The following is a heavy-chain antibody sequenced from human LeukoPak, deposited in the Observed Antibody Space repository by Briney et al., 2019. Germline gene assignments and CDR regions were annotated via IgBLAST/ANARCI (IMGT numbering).Heavy chain of an antibody. Sequence: GASVKVSCKASGYTFTSYGISWVRQAPGQGLEWMGWISAYNGNTNYAQKLQGRVTMTTDTSTSTAYTELRSLRSDDTAVYYCARHSTGYSSSPDYWGQGTLVTVSS. J-gene: IGHJ4*02. V-gene: IGHV1-18*01. CDR2: ISAYNGNT. CDR1: GYTFTSYG. D-gene: IGHD6-13*01. CDR3: ARHSTGYSSSPDY.